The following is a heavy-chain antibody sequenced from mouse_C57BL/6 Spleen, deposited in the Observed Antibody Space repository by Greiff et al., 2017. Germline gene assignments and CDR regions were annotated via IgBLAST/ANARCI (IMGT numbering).Heavy chain of an antibody. D-gene: IGHD1-1*01. J-gene: IGHJ3*01. CDR2: ISYDGSN. CDR1: GYSITSGYY. Sequence: EVQLQQSGPGLVKPSQSLSLTCSVTGYSITSGYYWNWIRQFPGNKLEWMGYISYDGSNNYNPSLKNRISITRDTSKNQFFLKLNSVTTEDTATYYCARELLLTFAYWGQGTLVTVSA. CDR3: ARELLLTFAY. V-gene: IGHV3-6*01.